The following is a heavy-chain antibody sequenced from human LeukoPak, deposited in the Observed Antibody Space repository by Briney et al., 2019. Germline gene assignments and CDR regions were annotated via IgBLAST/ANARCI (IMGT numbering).Heavy chain of an antibody. CDR2: IIPIFGTA. V-gene: IGHV1-69*13. CDR3: ARAVLRYFDWLVPD. CDR1: GYTFTSYA. D-gene: IGHD3-9*01. Sequence: SVKVSCKASGYTFTSYAISWVRQAPGQGLEWMGGIIPIFGTANYAQKFQGRVTITADESTSTAYMELSSLRSEDTAVYYCARAVLRYFDWLVPDWGQGTLVTVSS. J-gene: IGHJ4*02.